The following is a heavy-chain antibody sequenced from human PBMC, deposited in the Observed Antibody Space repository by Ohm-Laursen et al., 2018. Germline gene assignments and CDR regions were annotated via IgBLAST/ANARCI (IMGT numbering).Heavy chain of an antibody. J-gene: IGHJ4*02. CDR2: IIPIFGTA. V-gene: IGHV1-69*13. D-gene: IGHD6-19*01. CDR1: GGTFSSYA. Sequence: SVKVSCKASGGTFSSYAISWVRQAPGQGLEWMGGIIPIFGTANYAQKFQGRVTITADESTSTAYMELSSLRSDDTAVYYCARGGSSSSGWFPFDYWGQGTLVTVSS. CDR3: ARGGSSSSGWFPFDY.